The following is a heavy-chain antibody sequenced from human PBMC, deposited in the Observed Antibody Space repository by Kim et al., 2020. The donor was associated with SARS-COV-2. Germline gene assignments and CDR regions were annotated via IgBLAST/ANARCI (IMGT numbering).Heavy chain of an antibody. V-gene: IGHV3-21*01. Sequence: GGSLRLSCAASGSTFSSYSMNWVRQAPGKGLEWVSSISSSSSYIYYADSVKGRFTISRDNAKNSLYLQMNSLRAEDTAVYYCARFFYPRTTKYYGSGSPFGYFDYWGQGTLVTVSS. J-gene: IGHJ4*02. CDR1: GSTFSSYS. D-gene: IGHD3-10*01. CDR3: ARFFYPRTTKYYGSGSPFGYFDY. CDR2: ISSSSSYI.